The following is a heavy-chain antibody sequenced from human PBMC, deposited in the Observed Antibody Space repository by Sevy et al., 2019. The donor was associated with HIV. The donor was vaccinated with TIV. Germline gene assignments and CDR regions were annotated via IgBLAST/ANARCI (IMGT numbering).Heavy chain of an antibody. J-gene: IGHJ3*02. CDR3: TTDVLRFLETYAFDI. Sequence: GGSLRLSCAASGFTFSNAWMSWVRQAPGKGLEWVGRIESKTDGGTTDYAAPVKGRFTISRDDSKNTLYLQMNSLKTEDTAVYYCTTDVLRFLETYAFDIWGQGTMVTVSS. CDR1: GFTFSNAW. D-gene: IGHD3-3*01. V-gene: IGHV3-15*04. CDR2: IESKTDGGTT.